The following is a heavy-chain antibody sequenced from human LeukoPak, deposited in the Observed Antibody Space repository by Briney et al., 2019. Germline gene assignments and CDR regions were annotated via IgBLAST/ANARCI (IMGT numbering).Heavy chain of an antibody. CDR2: IYSGGST. V-gene: IGHV3-53*01. J-gene: IGHJ3*02. CDR1: GFTVSSSY. CDR3: ASTGGSSWPYDAFDI. D-gene: IGHD6-13*01. Sequence: LSGGSLRLSCAASGFTVSSSYMSWVSQAPGKGLEWVSVIYSGGSTYYADSVKGRFTISRDNSKNTLYLQMNSLRAEDTAVYYCASTGGSSWPYDAFDIWGQGTMVTVSS.